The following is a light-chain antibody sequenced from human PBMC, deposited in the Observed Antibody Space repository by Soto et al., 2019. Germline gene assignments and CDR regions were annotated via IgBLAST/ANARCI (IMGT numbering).Light chain of an antibody. CDR3: QQLHSYPPT. J-gene: IGKJ1*01. V-gene: IGKV1-13*02. CDR2: GPS. CDR1: HGINTS. Sequence: AIQLTQSPSSLSASIGDRVSITCRASHGINTSLAWYQQKPGKAPKLLIYGPSSLQGGVPSRFSGSASGTDFTLTISSLQPDDFATYYCQQLHSYPPTFGQGTKVEIK.